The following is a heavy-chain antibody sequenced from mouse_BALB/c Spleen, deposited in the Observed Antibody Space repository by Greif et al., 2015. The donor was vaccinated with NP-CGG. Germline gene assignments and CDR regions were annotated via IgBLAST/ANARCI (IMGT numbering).Heavy chain of an antibody. J-gene: IGHJ4*01. Sequence: EVQRVESGGGLVKPGGSLKLSCAASGFAFSSYDMSWVRQTPEKRLEWVATISSGGSYTYYPDSVKGRITISRDNARNTLYLQRSSLRSEDTALYYCAGLWGLRLRVYYTMDYWGQGTSVTVSS. CDR2: ISSGGSYT. CDR1: GFAFSSYD. D-gene: IGHD1-2*01. CDR3: AGLWGLRLRVYYTMDY. V-gene: IGHV5-9*02.